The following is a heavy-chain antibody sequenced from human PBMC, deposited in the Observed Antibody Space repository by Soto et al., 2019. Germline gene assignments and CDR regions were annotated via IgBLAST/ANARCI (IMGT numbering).Heavy chain of an antibody. CDR1: GYSFTSYW. J-gene: IGHJ3*02. Sequence: EVQLVQSGAEVKKPGESLKISCKGSGYSFTSYWIGWVRQMPGKGLGWMGIIYPGDSDTRYSPSFQGQVTISADKSISTAYLQWSSLKASDTAMYYCARPPYGSGSYPDAFDIWGQGTMVTVSS. CDR2: IYPGDSDT. V-gene: IGHV5-51*03. CDR3: ARPPYGSGSYPDAFDI. D-gene: IGHD3-10*01.